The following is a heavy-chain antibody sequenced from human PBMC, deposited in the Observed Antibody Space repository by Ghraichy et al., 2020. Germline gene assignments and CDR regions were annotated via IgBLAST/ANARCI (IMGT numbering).Heavy chain of an antibody. CDR2: IKQDGGET. J-gene: IGHJ4*02. Sequence: LSLTCEASGFTFGSYWMNWVHQAPGKGLEWVANIKQDGGETYYVDSVNGRFTISRDNAKNSLYLQMNSLRVEDTAVYYCAREKQPGGAAAGTGYWGQGTLVTVSS. D-gene: IGHD6-13*01. CDR3: AREKQPGGAAAGTGY. V-gene: IGHV3-7*01. CDR1: GFTFGSYW.